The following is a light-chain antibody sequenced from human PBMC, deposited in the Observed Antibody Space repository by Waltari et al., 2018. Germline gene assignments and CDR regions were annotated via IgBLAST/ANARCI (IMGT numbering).Light chain of an antibody. J-gene: IGKJ3*01. Sequence: DIQMTQSQSSLSKSVGDRVTLTCRASENVKNYLNWYQQKPGKAPKLLIYKASTLQSGVPSRFSGSGSGPDYTFTISSLQSEDVATYYCQHNFNTPFTFGPGTKLDIK. CDR2: KAS. CDR1: ENVKNY. V-gene: IGKV1-39*01. CDR3: QHNFNTPFT.